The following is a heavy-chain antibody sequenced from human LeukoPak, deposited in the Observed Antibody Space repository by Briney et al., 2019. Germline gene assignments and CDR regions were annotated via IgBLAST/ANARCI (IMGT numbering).Heavy chain of an antibody. V-gene: IGHV3-20*04. J-gene: IGHJ4*02. CDR1: GFTFDDYG. Sequence: AGSLTLSCAASGFTFDDYGMGWVRQAPGKGLEWICGINWNGGSTGYADSVKGRFTISRDNAKNSLYLQMNSLRAEDTAVYYCARDYLKGGVYGSGSYTDYWGQGTLVTVSS. D-gene: IGHD3-10*01. CDR2: INWNGGST. CDR3: ARDYLKGGVYGSGSYTDY.